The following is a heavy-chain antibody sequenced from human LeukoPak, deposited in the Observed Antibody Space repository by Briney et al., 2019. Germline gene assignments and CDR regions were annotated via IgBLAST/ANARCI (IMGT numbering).Heavy chain of an antibody. CDR2: INEEGSKI. V-gene: IGHV3-7*01. J-gene: IGHJ6*02. Sequence: GGSLRLSCAASGFRFSDYRMNWVRQAPGKGLEWVANINEEGSKIYYVDSVKGRFTISRDNAKNSLYLQMSSLRAEDTAVYYCARAMDVWGQGTTVIVSS. CDR3: ARAMDV. CDR1: GFRFSDYR.